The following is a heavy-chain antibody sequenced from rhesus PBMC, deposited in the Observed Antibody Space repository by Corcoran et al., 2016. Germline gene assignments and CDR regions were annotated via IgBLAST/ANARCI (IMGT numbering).Heavy chain of an antibody. CDR2: IYGSGGST. CDR3: ARGFTAGTFDY. Sequence: QVQLQESGPGVVKPSETMSLTCAVSGGSISSSDWWRRGRQSPGKGRELIGGIYGSGGSTEINPSLKCRVTISIDTSKNQFSLKLRSVTAADTAVYYCARGFTAGTFDYWGQGVLVTVSS. CDR1: GGSISSSDW. J-gene: IGHJ4*01. V-gene: IGHV4-93*02. D-gene: IGHD2-27*01.